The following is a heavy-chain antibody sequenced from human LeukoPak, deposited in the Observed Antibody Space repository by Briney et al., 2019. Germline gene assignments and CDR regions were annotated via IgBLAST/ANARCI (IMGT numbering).Heavy chain of an antibody. CDR1: GYTFTDSY. CDR3: ARVEVPFYDPRLPAAINYYYMDV. J-gene: IGHJ6*03. D-gene: IGHD2-2*01. CDR2: IIPIFGTA. V-gene: IGHV1-69*13. Sequence: PGTSVKVSCKASGYTFTDSYMHWVRQAPGQGLEWMGGIIPIFGTANYAQKFQGRVTITADESTSTAYMELSSLRSEDTAVYYCARVEVPFYDPRLPAAINYYYMDVWGKGTTVTVSS.